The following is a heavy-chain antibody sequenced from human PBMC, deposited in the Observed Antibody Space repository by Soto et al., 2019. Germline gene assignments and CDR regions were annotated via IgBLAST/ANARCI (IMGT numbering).Heavy chain of an antibody. J-gene: IGHJ4*02. D-gene: IGHD2-21*01. V-gene: IGHV3-30*03. CDR3: TGEVASGY. CDR2: ISPDGGTK. Sequence: QVPLVESGGGVVQPGRSLRLSCAVSGFTVSTYGMHWVRQAPGKGLEWVAGISPDGGTKYYADSVQGRFTISRDNSRNTLFLEMNSLRGDDMAVYYCTGEVASGYWGQGTLVPVSS. CDR1: GFTVSTYG.